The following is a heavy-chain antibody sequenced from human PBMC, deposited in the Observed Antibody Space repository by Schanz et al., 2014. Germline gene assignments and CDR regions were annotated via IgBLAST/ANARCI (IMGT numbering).Heavy chain of an antibody. CDR1: GFTFSSYA. Sequence: EVQLVESGGGLVQPGGSLRLSCAASGFTFSSYAMSWVRQAPGKGLEWLSVISASGGDTYYADSVRGRFTISRDNAENTLFLQMNSLRAEDTAVYYCAKDAENTAMITDYFDYWGQGTLVTVSS. CDR2: ISASGGDT. D-gene: IGHD5-18*01. J-gene: IGHJ4*02. CDR3: AKDAENTAMITDYFDY. V-gene: IGHV3-23*04.